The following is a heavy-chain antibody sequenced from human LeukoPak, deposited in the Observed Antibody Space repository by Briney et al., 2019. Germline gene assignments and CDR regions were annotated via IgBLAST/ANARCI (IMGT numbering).Heavy chain of an antibody. Sequence: ASVKVSCKASGYTFTSYYMHWVRQAPGQGLEWMGIINPSGGSTSYAQKFQGRVTMTRDTSASTVYMELSSLRSEDTAVYYCARDPLPLGNGNSFDYWGQGTLVTVSS. V-gene: IGHV1-46*01. CDR3: ARDPLPLGNGNSFDY. J-gene: IGHJ4*02. CDR1: GYTFTSYY. D-gene: IGHD2-8*01. CDR2: INPSGGST.